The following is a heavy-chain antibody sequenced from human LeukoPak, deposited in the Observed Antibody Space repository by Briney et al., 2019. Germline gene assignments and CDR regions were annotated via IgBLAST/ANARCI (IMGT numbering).Heavy chain of an antibody. V-gene: IGHV3-9*01. CDR3: AKGPYGSGSYYDY. D-gene: IGHD3-10*01. Sequence: PGGSLRLSCAASGFTFDDYAMHWVRQAPGKGLEWVSGISWNSGSIGYADPVKGRFTVSRDNAKNSLYLQMNSLGAEDTALYYCAKGPYGSGSYYDYWGQGTLVTVSS. CDR2: ISWNSGSI. J-gene: IGHJ4*02. CDR1: GFTFDDYA.